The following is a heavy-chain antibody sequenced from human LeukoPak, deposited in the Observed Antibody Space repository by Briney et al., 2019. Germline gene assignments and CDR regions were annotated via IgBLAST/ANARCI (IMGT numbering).Heavy chain of an antibody. CDR1: GFTFSSYS. CDR2: ISSSSSYI. J-gene: IGHJ4*02. V-gene: IGHV3-21*01. D-gene: IGHD3-22*01. Sequence: PGGSLRLSCAASGFTFSSYSMNWVRQAPGKGLEWVSSISSSSSYIYYADSVKGRFTISRDNAKNSLYLQMNSLRAEDTAVYYCARDAPRFTYYYDTQGWGQGTLVTVSS. CDR3: ARDAPRFTYYYDTQG.